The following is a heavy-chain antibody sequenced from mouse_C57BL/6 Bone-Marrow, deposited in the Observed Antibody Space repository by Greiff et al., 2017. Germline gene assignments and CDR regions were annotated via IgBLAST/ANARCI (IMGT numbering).Heavy chain of an antibody. V-gene: IGHV1-64*01. CDR3: TRSLITTVVDYAMDY. CDR1: GYTFTSYW. J-gene: IGHJ4*01. Sequence: QVQLQQPGAELVKPGASVKLSCKASGYTFTSYWMHWVKQRPGQGLEWIGMIHPNSGSTNYNEKFKSKDTLTVDKSSSTAYMQLSSLTSEDSAVYYCTRSLITTVVDYAMDYWGQGTSVTVSS. CDR2: IHPNSGST. D-gene: IGHD1-1*01.